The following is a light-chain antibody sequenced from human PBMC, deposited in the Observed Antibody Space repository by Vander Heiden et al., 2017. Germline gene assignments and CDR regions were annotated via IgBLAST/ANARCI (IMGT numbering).Light chain of an antibody. J-gene: IGKJ2*02. V-gene: IGKV1-39*01. CDR1: RSIASY. Sequence: DIYITQSPSSLSASVGDRVSITCRVSRSIASYLNWYQQKPGKAPKLLIYDASTWQSGVPSRFNGGGSGTDFTLTISSLQAEDFATYYCQQSYKSPRTFGQGTKLEIK. CDR2: DAS. CDR3: QQSYKSPRT.